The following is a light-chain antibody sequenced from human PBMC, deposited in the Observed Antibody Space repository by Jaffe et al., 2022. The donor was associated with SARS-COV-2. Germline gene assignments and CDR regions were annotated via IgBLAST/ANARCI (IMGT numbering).Light chain of an antibody. CDR3: SSYTSSSTWV. V-gene: IGLV2-14*01. CDR1: ASDVGGYKY. J-gene: IGLJ3*02. CDR2: DVT. Sequence: QSALTQPASVSGSPGQSVTMSCTGTASDVGGYKYVSWYQQEPGKAPKLIIYDVTNRPSGVSNRFSGSKSGNTASLTISGLQAEDEADYFCSSYTSSSTWVFGGGTKVTV.